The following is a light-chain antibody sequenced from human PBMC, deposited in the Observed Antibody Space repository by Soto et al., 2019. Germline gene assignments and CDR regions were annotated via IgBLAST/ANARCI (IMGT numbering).Light chain of an antibody. CDR2: EVT. CDR1: SSDVGRYDY. CDR3: CSFAGPTTWV. V-gene: IGLV2-23*02. J-gene: IGLJ3*02. Sequence: QSALTQPASVSGSPGQSITISCTGTSSDVGRYDYVSWYQQQPGKAPKLIIYEVTRRPSGLSDRLSGSKSGNTASLTISGLHAEDEADYYCCSFAGPTTWVFGGGTKVTVL.